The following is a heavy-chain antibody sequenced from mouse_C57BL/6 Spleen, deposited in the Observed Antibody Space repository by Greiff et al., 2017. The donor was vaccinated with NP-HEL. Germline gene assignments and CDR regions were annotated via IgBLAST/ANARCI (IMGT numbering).Heavy chain of an antibody. CDR2: INPSSGYT. V-gene: IGHV1-4*01. D-gene: IGHD1-1*01. J-gene: IGHJ2*01. CDR1: GYTFTSYT. CDR3: ASGEGSFDY. Sequence: VQLQQSGAELARPGASVKMSCKASGYTFTSYTMHWEKQRPGQGLEWIGYINPSSGYTKYNQKFKDKATLTADKSSSTAYMQLSSLTSEDSAVYYCASGEGSFDYWGQGTTLTVSS.